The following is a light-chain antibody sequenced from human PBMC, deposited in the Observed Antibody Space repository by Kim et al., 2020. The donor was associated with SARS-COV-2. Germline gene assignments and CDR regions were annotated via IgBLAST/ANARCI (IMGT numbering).Light chain of an antibody. J-gene: IGKJ2*01. CDR2: DAS. V-gene: IGKV3-11*01. Sequence: WYPGERATLSCRASQSVSSYLAWYQQKPGQAPRLLIYDASNRATGIPARFSGSGSGTDFTLTISSLEPEDFAVYYCQQRSNWPPYTFGQGTKLEIK. CDR1: QSVSSY. CDR3: QQRSNWPPYT.